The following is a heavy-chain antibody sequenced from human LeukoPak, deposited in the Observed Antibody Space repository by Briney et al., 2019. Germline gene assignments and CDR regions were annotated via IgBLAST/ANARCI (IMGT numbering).Heavy chain of an antibody. J-gene: IGHJ6*02. CDR2: IYSGGST. CDR3: ARGLRFLDPGVMHV. V-gene: IGHV3-66*01. D-gene: IGHD3-3*01. Sequence: GGSLRLSCAASGFTVSSNYMSWVRQAPGKGLEWVSVIYSGGSTYYADSVKGRFTISRDNSKNTLYLQMNSLRAEDTAVYYCARGLRFLDPGVMHVWGQGPTVTVSS. CDR1: GFTVSSNY.